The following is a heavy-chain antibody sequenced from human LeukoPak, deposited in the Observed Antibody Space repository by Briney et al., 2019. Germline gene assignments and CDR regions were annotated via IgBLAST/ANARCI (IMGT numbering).Heavy chain of an antibody. D-gene: IGHD2-2*01. CDR1: GGSISSYY. CDR2: IYTSGST. Sequence: PSETXSLTCTVSGGSISSYYWSWIRQPAGKGLEWIGRIYTSGSTNYNPSLKRRVTMSVDTSKNQFSLKLSSVTAADTAVYYCARGSYCSSASCYYYYYYMDVWGKGTTVTVSS. J-gene: IGHJ6*03. CDR3: ARGSYCSSASCYYYYYYMDV. V-gene: IGHV4-4*07.